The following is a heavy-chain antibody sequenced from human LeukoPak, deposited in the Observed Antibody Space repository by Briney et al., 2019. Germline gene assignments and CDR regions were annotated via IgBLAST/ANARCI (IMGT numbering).Heavy chain of an antibody. J-gene: IGHJ5*02. V-gene: IGHV1-8*01. Sequence: ASVKFSCKASGYTFTSYDINWVRQATGQGLEWMVWMNPNSCNTCYAQKFQGRVTMTRNTSISTAYMELSSLRSEDTAVYYCARVQGYYDSSGYPFFWFDPWGQGTLVTVSS. CDR1: GYTFTSYD. D-gene: IGHD3-22*01. CDR3: ARVQGYYDSSGYPFFWFDP. CDR2: MNPNSCNT.